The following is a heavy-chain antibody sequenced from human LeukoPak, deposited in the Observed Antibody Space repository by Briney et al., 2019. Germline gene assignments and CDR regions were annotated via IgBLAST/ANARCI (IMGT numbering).Heavy chain of an antibody. D-gene: IGHD1-26*01. J-gene: IGHJ3*02. CDR3: ARDGWELVLNDAFDI. Sequence: GGSLRLSCTASGFTFSSYWMHWVRQAPGKGLVWVSRINSDGSDTIYADSVKGRFTISRDNAKNTPYLQMNSLRAEDTAVYYCARDGWELVLNDAFDIWGQGTVVTVSS. CDR2: INSDGSDT. V-gene: IGHV3-74*01. CDR1: GFTFSSYW.